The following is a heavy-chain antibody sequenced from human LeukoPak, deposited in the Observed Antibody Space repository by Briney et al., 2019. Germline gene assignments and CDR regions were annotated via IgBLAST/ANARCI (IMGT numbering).Heavy chain of an antibody. CDR1: GGSISSYY. V-gene: IGHV4-59*12. J-gene: IGHJ4*02. D-gene: IGHD6-13*01. CDR2: IYYSGST. CDR3: ARGVRFGIAAAGTVYFDY. Sequence: SETLSLTCTVSGGSISSYYWSWIRQPPGKGLEWIGYIYYSGSTNYNPSLKSRVTISVDRSKNQFSLKLSSVTAADTAVYYCARGVRFGIAAAGTVYFDYWGQGTLVTVSS.